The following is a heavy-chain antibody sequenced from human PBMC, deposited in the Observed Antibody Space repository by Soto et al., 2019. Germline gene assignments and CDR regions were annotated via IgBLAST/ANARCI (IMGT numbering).Heavy chain of an antibody. Sequence: QVQLEESGGGVVQPGRSLRLSCAASGFIFSSSAMHWVRQAPGKGLEWVAVISYDGSNKYYAGSVKGRFTISSDNSKNARYLQVNSLRAEDTAVYYCAKDRPGPTHHYSLYNTDVWGKGTTVTVSS. V-gene: IGHV3-30*18. J-gene: IGHJ6*03. CDR1: GFIFSSSA. CDR2: ISYDGSNK. D-gene: IGHD1-1*01. CDR3: AKDRPGPTHHYSLYNTDV.